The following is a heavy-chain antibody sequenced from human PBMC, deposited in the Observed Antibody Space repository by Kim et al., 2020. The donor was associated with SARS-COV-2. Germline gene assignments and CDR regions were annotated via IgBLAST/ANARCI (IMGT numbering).Heavy chain of an antibody. J-gene: IGHJ3*01. V-gene: IGHV3-9*03. CDR2: ITWNSGNI. CDR1: GFDFYKYA. Sequence: GGSLRLSCAASGFDFYKYAMHWVRQAPGRGLEWVSAITWNSGNIVYAASVEGRFTISRDNGKNSLFLQMNSLRAEDMALYYCAKDIRLHGSNGLYYGAVDLWGQGSMV. D-gene: IGHD5-18*01. CDR3: AKDIRLHGSNGLYYGAVDL.